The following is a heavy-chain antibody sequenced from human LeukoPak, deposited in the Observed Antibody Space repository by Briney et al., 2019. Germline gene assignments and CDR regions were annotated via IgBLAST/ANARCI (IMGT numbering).Heavy chain of an antibody. D-gene: IGHD3-3*01. V-gene: IGHV4-59*01. Sequence: TSSETLSLTCTVSGGSISSYYWSWIRQPPGKGLEWIGYIYYSGSTNYNPSLKSRVTISVDTSKNQFSLKLSSVTAADTAVYYCARGAGPRFLEFYFDYWGQGTLVTVSS. CDR3: ARGAGPRFLEFYFDY. CDR2: IYYSGST. CDR1: GGSISSYY. J-gene: IGHJ4*02.